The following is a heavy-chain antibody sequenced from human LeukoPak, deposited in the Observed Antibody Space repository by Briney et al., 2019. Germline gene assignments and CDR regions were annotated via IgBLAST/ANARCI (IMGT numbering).Heavy chain of an antibody. D-gene: IGHD1-7*01. CDR3: ARDTNYAFDN. Sequence: GGSLRLSCAASGFTFSDYSMNWVRQAPGKGLEWISYIGISSGNTKYADSVKGRFTISGDKAQNSLYLQMNSLRVEDTAVYFCARDTNYAFDNWGQGTLVTVSS. CDR1: GFTFSDYS. V-gene: IGHV3-48*01. J-gene: IGHJ4*02. CDR2: IGISSGNT.